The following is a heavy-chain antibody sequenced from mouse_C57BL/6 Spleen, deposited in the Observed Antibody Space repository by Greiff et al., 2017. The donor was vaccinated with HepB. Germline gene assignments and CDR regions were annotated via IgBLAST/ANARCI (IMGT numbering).Heavy chain of an antibody. CDR2: INPNNGGT. J-gene: IGHJ3*01. CDR1: GYTFTDYN. D-gene: IGHD2-4*01. CDR3: ASLYDYDEFAY. Sequence: EVQLQQSGPELVKPGASVKMSCKASGYTFTDYNMHWVKQSHGKSLEWIGYINPNNGGTSYNQKFKGKAPLTVNKSSSTAYMELRSLTSEDSAVYYCASLYDYDEFAYWGQGTLVTVSA. V-gene: IGHV1-22*01.